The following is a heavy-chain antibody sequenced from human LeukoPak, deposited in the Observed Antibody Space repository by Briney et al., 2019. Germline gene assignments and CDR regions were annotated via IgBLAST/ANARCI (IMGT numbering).Heavy chain of an antibody. CDR3: ARDLQQPVPSPTPDY. J-gene: IGHJ4*02. CDR1: GGTFSSYG. Sequence: ASVKVSCKASGGTFSSYGISWVRQAPGQGLEWMGWISAYNGNTNCAQKLQGRVTMTTDTSTSTAYMELRSLRSDDTAVYYCARDLQQPVPSPTPDYWGQGTLVTVSS. D-gene: IGHD6-13*01. CDR2: ISAYNGNT. V-gene: IGHV1-18*01.